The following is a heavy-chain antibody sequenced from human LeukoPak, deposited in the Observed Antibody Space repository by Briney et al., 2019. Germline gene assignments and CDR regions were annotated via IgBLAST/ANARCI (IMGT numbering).Heavy chain of an antibody. V-gene: IGHV4-39*01. CDR2: IYYSGST. CDR3: ARGPPERLDYYYYMDV. J-gene: IGHJ6*03. CDR1: GGSISSSSYY. Sequence: SETLSLTCTVSGGSISSSSYYWGWIRQPPGKGLEWIGSIYYSGSTYYNPSLKSRVTISVDTSKNQFSLKLSSVTAADTAVYYCARGPPERLDYYYYMDVWGKGTTVTISS. D-gene: IGHD1-26*01.